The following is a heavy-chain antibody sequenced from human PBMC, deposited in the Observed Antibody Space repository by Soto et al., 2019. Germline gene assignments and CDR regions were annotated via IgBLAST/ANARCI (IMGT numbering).Heavy chain of an antibody. J-gene: IGHJ4*02. CDR1: GGTFSSYV. Sequence: QVQLVQSGAEVKKPGSSMKVSCKASGGTFSSYVFSWVRQAPGQGLEWMGRIIPMFGITNYAQKFEGRVTITADKSTTTADLELRRLISEDTAIYYCARERAIKNAALVMAYWGQGTLVTVSS. CDR2: IIPMFGIT. D-gene: IGHD2-21*01. CDR3: ARERAIKNAALVMAY. V-gene: IGHV1-69*04.